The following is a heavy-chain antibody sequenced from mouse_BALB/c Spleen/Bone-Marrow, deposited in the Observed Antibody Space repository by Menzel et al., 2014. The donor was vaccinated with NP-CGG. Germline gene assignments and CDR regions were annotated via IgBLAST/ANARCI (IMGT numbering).Heavy chain of an antibody. CDR3: ARLNYYGNLFV. J-gene: IGHJ1*01. CDR2: INPDSSTI. Sequence: EVQRVESGGGLVQPGGSLKLSCAASGFDFSRYWMSWVRQAPGKGLEWIGEINPDSSTINYTPSLKDKFTISRDNAKNSLYLQMSKVGSEDTAFYYCARLNYYGNLFVWGAGTTVTVSS. CDR1: GFDFSRYW. V-gene: IGHV4-1*02. D-gene: IGHD1-1*01.